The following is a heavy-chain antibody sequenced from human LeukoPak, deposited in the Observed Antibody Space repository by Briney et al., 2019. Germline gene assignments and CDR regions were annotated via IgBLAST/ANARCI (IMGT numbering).Heavy chain of an antibody. V-gene: IGHV3-30*02. D-gene: IGHD4-17*01. CDR2: ILYDGNNK. J-gene: IGHJ4*02. CDR3: AKDSRIYGDYGSYYFDS. CDR1: TFTFNSYG. Sequence: GGSLRLSCAASTFTFNSYGMHWVRQAPGKGLEWEAFILYDGNNKYYADSVKGRFTISRDNSKNTLYLQMNSLRAEDTAVYYCAKDSRIYGDYGSYYFDSWGQGTLVTVSS.